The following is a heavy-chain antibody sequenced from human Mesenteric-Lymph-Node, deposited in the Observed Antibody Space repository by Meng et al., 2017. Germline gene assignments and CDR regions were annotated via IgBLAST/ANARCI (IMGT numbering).Heavy chain of an antibody. CDR1: GYTFTSYD. J-gene: IGHJ6*02. Sequence: ASVKVSCKASGYTFTSYDINWVRQATGQGLEWMGWMNPNSGNTGYAQKFQGRVTMTRNTSISTAYMELSSLRSEDTAVYYCARAPGVPAAIGDYYYYGMDVWGQGTTVTVSS. D-gene: IGHD2-2*01. CDR3: ARAPGVPAAIGDYYYYGMDV. CDR2: MNPNSGNT. V-gene: IGHV1-8*01.